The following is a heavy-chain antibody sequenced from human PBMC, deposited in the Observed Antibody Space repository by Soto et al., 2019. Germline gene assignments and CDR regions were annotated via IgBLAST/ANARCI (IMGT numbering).Heavy chain of an antibody. V-gene: IGHV4-59*01. J-gene: IGHJ6*02. CDR2: IYYSGST. CDR1: GGSISSYY. CDR3: ACTVLAAAGLYYYYGMDV. D-gene: IGHD6-13*01. Sequence: QVQLQESGPGLMKPSETLSLTCTVSGGSISSYYWSWIRQPPGKGLEWIGYIYYSGSTNYNPSLKSRVTISVDTSKNQFSLKLSSVTATDTAVYYCACTVLAAAGLYYYYGMDVWGQETTVTVSS.